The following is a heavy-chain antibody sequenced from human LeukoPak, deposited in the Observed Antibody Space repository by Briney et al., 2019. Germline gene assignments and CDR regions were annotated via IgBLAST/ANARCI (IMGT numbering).Heavy chain of an antibody. J-gene: IGHJ4*02. CDR1: GFTFSSYN. Sequence: PGGSLRLSCAASGFTFSSYNMNLVRQAPGKGLEWVSSFASSSNYIYYADSVKGRFTISRDNAKNSLYLQMNSLRAEDSAVYYCARDREMATARPYYFDYWGQGTLVTVSS. D-gene: IGHD5-24*01. CDR3: ARDREMATARPYYFDY. V-gene: IGHV3-21*06. CDR2: FASSSNYI.